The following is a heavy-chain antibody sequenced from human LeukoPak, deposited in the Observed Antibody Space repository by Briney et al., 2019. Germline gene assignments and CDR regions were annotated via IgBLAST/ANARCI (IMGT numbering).Heavy chain of an antibody. V-gene: IGHV3-30*03. CDR3: ARLKAVAGTAYYFDY. CDR2: ISYDGSNK. CDR1: GFTFSSYG. J-gene: IGHJ4*02. Sequence: GGSLRLSCAASGFTFSSYGMHWVRQAPGKGLEWVALISYDGSNKYYADSVKGRFTISRDNSKNTLYLQMNSLRAEDTAVYYCARLKAVAGTAYYFDYWGQGTLVTVSS. D-gene: IGHD6-19*01.